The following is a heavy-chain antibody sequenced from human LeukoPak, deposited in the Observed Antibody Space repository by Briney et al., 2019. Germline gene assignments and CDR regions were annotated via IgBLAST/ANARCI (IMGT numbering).Heavy chain of an antibody. V-gene: IGHV3-11*01. J-gene: IGHJ5*02. D-gene: IGHD6-13*01. CDR3: ARDSRRIAAAGIHGRGEGWFDP. CDR1: GFTFSDYY. Sequence: KTGGSLRPSCAASGFTFSDYYMGWIRQAPGKGLGWVSYISSSGSTIYYADSVKGRFTISRDNAKNSLYLQMNSLRAEDTAVYYCARDSRRIAAAGIHGRGEGWFDPWGQGTLVTVSS. CDR2: ISSSGSTI.